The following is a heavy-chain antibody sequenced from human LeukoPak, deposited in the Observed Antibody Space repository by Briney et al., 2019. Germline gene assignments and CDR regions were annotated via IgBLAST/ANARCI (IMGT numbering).Heavy chain of an antibody. Sequence: GGSLRLSCAASGFLFSSYEMNWVRQAPGRGLEWIAYISSSGTTIHYADSVKGRFTTSRDDAKNSVYLQMDSLSDEDTAVYYCARDLRGRPTVGATGLYFDYWGQGTLVTVSS. D-gene: IGHD1-26*01. CDR3: ARDLRGRPTVGATGLYFDY. CDR2: ISSSGTTI. V-gene: IGHV3-48*03. J-gene: IGHJ4*02. CDR1: GFLFSSYE.